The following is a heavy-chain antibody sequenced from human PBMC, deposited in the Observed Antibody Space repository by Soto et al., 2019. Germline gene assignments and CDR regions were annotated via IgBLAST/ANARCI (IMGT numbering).Heavy chain of an antibody. J-gene: IGHJ4*02. CDR3: AHRRANWNYGASYYFDY. CDR1: GFSLSTSGVG. V-gene: IGHV2-5*01. D-gene: IGHD1-7*01. CDR2: IYWNDDE. Sequence: QITLKESGPTLVKPTQTLTLTCTFSGFSLSTSGVGVGWIRQAPGKALEWLALIYWNDDERYSPSLKSRLTITKDTSKNQVVLTMTNMDPVDTATYYCAHRRANWNYGASYYFDYWGQGTLVTVSS.